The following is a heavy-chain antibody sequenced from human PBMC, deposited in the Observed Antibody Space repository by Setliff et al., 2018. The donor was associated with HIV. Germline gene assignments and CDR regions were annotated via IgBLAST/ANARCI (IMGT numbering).Heavy chain of an antibody. CDR2: ISSNSLTI. CDR1: GFTFSSYE. J-gene: IGHJ4*02. Sequence: PGGSLRLSCAASGFTFSSYEMNWIRQAPGKGLEWVSYISSNSLTIYYADSVKGRFTISRDNARSSMYLQMNSLRAEDTAVYYCARGQTSVTLQFDHWGQGTLVTVSS. CDR3: ARGQTSVTLQFDH. V-gene: IGHV3-48*03. D-gene: IGHD4-17*01.